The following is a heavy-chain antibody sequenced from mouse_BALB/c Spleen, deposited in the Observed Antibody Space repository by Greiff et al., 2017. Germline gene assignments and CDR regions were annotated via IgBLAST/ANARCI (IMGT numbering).Heavy chain of an antibody. CDR3: ARDYYGSSYFDY. V-gene: IGHV14-3*02. CDR2: IDPANGNT. D-gene: IGHD1-1*01. CDR1: GFNIKDTY. J-gene: IGHJ2*01. Sequence: EVQLHQSGAELVKPGASVKLSCTASGFNIKDTYMHWVKQRPEQGLEWIGRIDPANGNTKYDPKFQGKATITADTSSNTAYLQLSSLTSEDTAVYYCARDYYGSSYFDYWGQGTTLTVSS.